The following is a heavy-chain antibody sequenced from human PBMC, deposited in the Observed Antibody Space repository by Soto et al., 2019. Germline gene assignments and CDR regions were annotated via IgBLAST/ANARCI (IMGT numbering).Heavy chain of an antibody. Sequence: EVQLLESGGNVVQPGGSLRLSCAASGFTFSSYALTWVRQAPGKGLEWISGISGSGGSTYYADSVKGRFTISRDNSLHTLDLQMESLGAEDTAIYSGARHHGGVLSHFHSWGQGTLVTVSS. CDR2: ISGSGGST. J-gene: IGHJ4*02. CDR1: GFTFSSYA. CDR3: ARHHGGVLSHFHS. D-gene: IGHD3-10*01. V-gene: IGHV3-23*01.